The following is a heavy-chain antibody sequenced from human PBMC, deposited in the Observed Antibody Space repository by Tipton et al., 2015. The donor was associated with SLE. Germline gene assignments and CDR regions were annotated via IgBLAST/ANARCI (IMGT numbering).Heavy chain of an antibody. CDR3: ARDRGSSWFFFYY. J-gene: IGHJ4*02. Sequence: SLRLSCAASGFTVSSNYMSWVRQAPGKGLEWVSVIYSGGSTYYADSVKGRFTISRDNSKNTLYLQMNSLRAEDTAVYYCARDRGSSWFFFYYWGQGTLVTVSS. V-gene: IGHV3-66*02. CDR1: GFTVSSNY. D-gene: IGHD6-13*01. CDR2: IYSGGST.